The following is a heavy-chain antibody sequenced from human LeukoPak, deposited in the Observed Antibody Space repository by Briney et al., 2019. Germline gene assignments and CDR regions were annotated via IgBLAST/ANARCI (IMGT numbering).Heavy chain of an antibody. V-gene: IGHV3-53*01. CDR2: LYSGGNA. CDR3: ARTTGARTFYFNGMDA. D-gene: IGHD1-1*01. CDR1: EFTVSDNY. Sequence: GGSLRLSCAASEFTVSDNYMSWVRQAPGKGLEWVSILYSGGNAYYTDSVKGRFTISRDNSKNTVYLQMNSLRAGDTAVYLCARTTGARTFYFNGMDAWGQGTTVTVSS. J-gene: IGHJ6*02.